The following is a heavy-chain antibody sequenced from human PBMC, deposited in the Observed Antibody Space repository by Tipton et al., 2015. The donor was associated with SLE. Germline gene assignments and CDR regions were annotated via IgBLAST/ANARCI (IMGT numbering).Heavy chain of an antibody. V-gene: IGHV4-39*07. Sequence: TLSLTCTVSGGSISSSSYYWGWIRQPPGKGLEWIGSIYYSGSTYYNPSLKSRVTISVDTSKNQFSLKLSSVTAADTAVYYCASTDVWGSRPRKAFDIWGQGTMVTVSS. CDR1: GGSISSSSYY. J-gene: IGHJ3*02. D-gene: IGHD3-16*01. CDR3: ASTDVWGSRPRKAFDI. CDR2: IYYSGST.